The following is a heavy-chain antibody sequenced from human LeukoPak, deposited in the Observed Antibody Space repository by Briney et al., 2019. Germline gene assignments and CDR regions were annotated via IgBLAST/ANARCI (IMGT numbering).Heavy chain of an antibody. CDR2: IYSGGAT. Sequence: GGSLRLSCAASGLTVSNQFMDWVRQAPGKGLEWVSTIYSGGATYYSDSVRGRFTISRDSSQNTVYLQMNSLRAEDTAVYYCAREGVNYYDSSGYYAVSWGQGTLVTVSS. CDR3: AREGVNYYDSSGYYAVS. D-gene: IGHD3-22*01. J-gene: IGHJ5*02. V-gene: IGHV3-66*01. CDR1: GLTVSNQF.